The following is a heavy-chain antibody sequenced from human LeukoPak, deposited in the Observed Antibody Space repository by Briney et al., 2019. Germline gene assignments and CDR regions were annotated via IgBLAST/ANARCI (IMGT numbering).Heavy chain of an antibody. J-gene: IGHJ3*02. CDR1: GFIFSGYA. CDR2: ISYDESNK. V-gene: IGHV3-30-3*01. Sequence: GGSLRLSCVASGFIFSGYAMHWVRQAPGKGLEWVAVISYDESNKYSADSVKGRFTISRDNSKNTLSLQMNSLRTEDTAVYYCANSCYSNNWGVSSFNIWGQGTMVPVSS. CDR3: ANSCYSNNWGVSSFNI. D-gene: IGHD6-13*01.